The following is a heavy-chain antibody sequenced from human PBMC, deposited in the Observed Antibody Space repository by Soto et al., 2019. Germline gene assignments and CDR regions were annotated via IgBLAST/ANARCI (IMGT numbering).Heavy chain of an antibody. J-gene: IGHJ4*02. V-gene: IGHV4-39*01. CDR3: ARTGVTMVRGVINPPDY. Sequence: QLQLQESGPGLVKPSETLSLTCTVSGGSISSSSYYWGWIRQPPGKGLEWIGSIYYSGSTYYNPSLKSRVTISVDTSKNQFSLKLSSVTAADTAVYYCARTGVTMVRGVINPPDYWGQGTLVTVSS. D-gene: IGHD3-10*01. CDR2: IYYSGST. CDR1: GGSISSSSYY.